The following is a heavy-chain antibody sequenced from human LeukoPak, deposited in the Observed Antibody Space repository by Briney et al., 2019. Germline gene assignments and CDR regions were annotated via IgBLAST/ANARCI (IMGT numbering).Heavy chain of an antibody. D-gene: IGHD6-13*01. V-gene: IGHV1-69*04. CDR1: GGTFSSCA. J-gene: IGHJ4*02. CDR3: ARFSSYAAADDYFDY. CDR2: IIPILGIA. Sequence: GASVTVSCKASGGTFSSCAISWVRQAPGQGLEWMGRIIPILGIANYAQKFQGRVTITADKSTSTAYMELSSLRSEDTAVYYCARFSSYAAADDYFDYWGQGTLVTVSS.